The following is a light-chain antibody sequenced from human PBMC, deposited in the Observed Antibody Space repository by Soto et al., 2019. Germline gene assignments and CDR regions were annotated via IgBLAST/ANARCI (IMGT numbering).Light chain of an antibody. CDR3: CADAGRSTYV. CDR1: SSDVGSYNF. CDR2: EVS. V-gene: IGLV2-23*02. J-gene: IGLJ1*01. Sequence: QSALTQPASVSGSPGQSITISCTRTSSDVGSYNFVSWYQQHPGKVPKVMIYEVSKRPSGVSDRFSGSKSGNTASLTIAGLQDEDEADYYCCADAGRSTYVFGAGTKVTVL.